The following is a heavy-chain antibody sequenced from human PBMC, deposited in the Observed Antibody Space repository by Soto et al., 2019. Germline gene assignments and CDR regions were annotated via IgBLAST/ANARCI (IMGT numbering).Heavy chain of an antibody. J-gene: IGHJ4*02. V-gene: IGHV3-23*01. CDR3: AKEGRERTTINYFDS. D-gene: IGHD4-4*01. Sequence: GGSLRLSCAASGFTFTNYGLNWVRQAPGKGLEWVSTISGSGRSTYYADSVKGRFTISRDNSKNTLYLQMNSLRAEDTAVYYCAKEGRERTTINYFDSWGQGTLVTVSS. CDR2: ISGSGRST. CDR1: GFTFTNYG.